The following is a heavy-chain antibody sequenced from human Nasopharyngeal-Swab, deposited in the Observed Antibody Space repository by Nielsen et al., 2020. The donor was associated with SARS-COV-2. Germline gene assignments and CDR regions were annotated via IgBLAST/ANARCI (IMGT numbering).Heavy chain of an antibody. CDR1: GFTVISNY. Sequence: GRPLRLSCAASGFTVISNYMTWVRQAPGKGLEWVSIMYSGGNTYHANSVKGRLTISRDNSKNTLFLQMNSLRADDTAVYYCARGVNPPPDYWGQGTLVIVSS. CDR3: ARGVNPPPDY. V-gene: IGHV3-53*01. CDR2: MYSGGNT. D-gene: IGHD1-14*01. J-gene: IGHJ4*02.